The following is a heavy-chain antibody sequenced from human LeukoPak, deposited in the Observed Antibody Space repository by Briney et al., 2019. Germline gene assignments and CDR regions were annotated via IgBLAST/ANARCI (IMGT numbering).Heavy chain of an antibody. Sequence: SVKVSCKASGGTFSSYAISWVRQAPGQGLEWMGGIIPIFGTANYAQKFQGRVTITTDESTSTAYMELSSLRSEDTAVYYCARDSGAYCSSTSCLEYFQHWGQGTLVTVSS. V-gene: IGHV1-69*05. J-gene: IGHJ1*01. D-gene: IGHD2-2*01. CDR2: IIPIFGTA. CDR3: ARDSGAYCSSTSCLEYFQH. CDR1: GGTFSSYA.